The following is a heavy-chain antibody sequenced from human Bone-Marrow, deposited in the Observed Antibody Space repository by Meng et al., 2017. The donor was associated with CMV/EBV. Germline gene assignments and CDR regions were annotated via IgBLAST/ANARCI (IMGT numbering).Heavy chain of an antibody. CDR3: ARVTTSSGWYGMDV. CDR2: IYHSGST. D-gene: IGHD6-19*01. J-gene: IGHJ6*02. Sequence: SETLSLTCTVSGGSISSSSYYWGWIRQPPGKGLEWIGSIYHSGSTYYNPSLKSRVTISVDTSKNQFSLKLSSVTAADTAVYYCARVTTSSGWYGMDVWGQGTTVTVSS. CDR1: GGSISSSSYY. V-gene: IGHV4-39*07.